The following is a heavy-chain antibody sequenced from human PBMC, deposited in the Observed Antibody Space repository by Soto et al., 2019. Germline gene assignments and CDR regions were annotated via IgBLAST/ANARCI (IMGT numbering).Heavy chain of an antibody. CDR1: GFTFSDYY. CDR3: ARGDVAGCDGFDV. Sequence: QLVESGGGLVKPGGSLRLSCAVSGFTFSDYYMSWIRQAPGKGLEWDSYISSSGTTKHYADSVKGPFTISRDNAKNSLFLQMSSLRAEDSALYYCARGDVAGCDGFDVWGQGTVVTVSS. V-gene: IGHV3-11*01. CDR2: ISSSGTTK. D-gene: IGHD6-19*01. J-gene: IGHJ3*01.